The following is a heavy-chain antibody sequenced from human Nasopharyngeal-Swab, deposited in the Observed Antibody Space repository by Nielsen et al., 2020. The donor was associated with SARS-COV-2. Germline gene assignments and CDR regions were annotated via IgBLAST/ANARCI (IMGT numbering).Heavy chain of an antibody. CDR1: GLIFSTYA. CDR2: ISYDGSSN. Sequence: LSLTCAASGLIFSTYAMHWVRQAPGKGLEWVALISYDGSSNYYAHSVKGRFTISRDNSKNTLYLQMNSLRGEDTAVYYCARPARRGLNWFDPWGQGTLVTVSS. D-gene: IGHD3-22*01. CDR3: ARPARRGLNWFDP. V-gene: IGHV3-30-3*01. J-gene: IGHJ5*02.